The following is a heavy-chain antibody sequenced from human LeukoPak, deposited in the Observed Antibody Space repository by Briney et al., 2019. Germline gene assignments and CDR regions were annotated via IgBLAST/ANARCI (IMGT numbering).Heavy chain of an antibody. V-gene: IGHV3-30*02. CDR2: IRYDGSNK. Sequence: PGRSLRLSCAASGFTFSSYGMHWVRQAPGKGLEWVAFIRYDGSNKYYADSVKGRFTISRDNSKNTLYLQMNSLRAEDTAVYYCAKDWQQLVRGYFQHWGQGTLVTVSS. D-gene: IGHD6-6*01. CDR1: GFTFSSYG. CDR3: AKDWQQLVRGYFQH. J-gene: IGHJ1*01.